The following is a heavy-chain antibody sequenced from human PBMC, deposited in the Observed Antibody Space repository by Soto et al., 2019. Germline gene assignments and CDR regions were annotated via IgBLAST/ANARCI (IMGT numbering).Heavy chain of an antibody. V-gene: IGHV3-74*01. CDR3: ARLPNKSPQN. CDR2: ISNDGSS. Sequence: EVQLVESGGGLVQPGGSLRLSCVASGFTFSSYWMHWVRQAPGKGLVWVSSISNDGSSIYADPVKGRFTISRDNATNKLSLQMNSLRAEDTAVYYCARLPNKSPQNWGQGTLVIVSP. CDR1: GFTFSSYW. J-gene: IGHJ1*01.